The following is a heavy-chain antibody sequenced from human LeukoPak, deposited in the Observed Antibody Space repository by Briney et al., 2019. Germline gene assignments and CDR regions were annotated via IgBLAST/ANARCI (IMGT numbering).Heavy chain of an antibody. D-gene: IGHD2-21*02. J-gene: IGHJ4*02. V-gene: IGHV3-9*01. CDR2: ISWDSGSI. CDR3: ATSRDWRVES. Sequence: GGSLRLSCAASGFTFDDYAMHWVRQAPGKGLEWVSGISWDSGSIGYADSVKGRFTISRDNAKNSLYLQMNSLRAEDTALYYCATSRDWRVESWGRGIAVTVSS. CDR1: GFTFDDYA.